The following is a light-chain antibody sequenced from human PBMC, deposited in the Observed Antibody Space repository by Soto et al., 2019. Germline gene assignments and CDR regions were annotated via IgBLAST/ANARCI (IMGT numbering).Light chain of an antibody. CDR1: QSVGSS. V-gene: IGKV3-11*01. J-gene: IGKJ3*01. CDR3: QHRSNWPPEVT. Sequence: EIVLTQSPDTLSLSPGERATLSCRASQSVGSSLAWYQQKPGQAPRLLIYDTSSRATGIPDRSSGSGSGTDFTLTISSLEPEDFAVSYCQHRSNWPPEVTFGPGTKVDIK. CDR2: DTS.